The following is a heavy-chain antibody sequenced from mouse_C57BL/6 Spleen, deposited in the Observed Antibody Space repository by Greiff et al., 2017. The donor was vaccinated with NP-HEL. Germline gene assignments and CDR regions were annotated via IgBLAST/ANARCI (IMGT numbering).Heavy chain of an antibody. CDR2: IDPSDSYT. D-gene: IGHD2-1*01. J-gene: IGHJ2*01. CDR3: ARRGNYYFDY. Sequence: VQLQQPGAELVMPGASVKLSCKASGYTFTSYWMHWVKQRPGQGLEWIGEIDPSDSYTNYNQKFKGKSTLTVDKSSSTAYMQLSSLTSEDSAVYYCARRGNYYFDYWGQGTTLTVSS. V-gene: IGHV1-69*01. CDR1: GYTFTSYW.